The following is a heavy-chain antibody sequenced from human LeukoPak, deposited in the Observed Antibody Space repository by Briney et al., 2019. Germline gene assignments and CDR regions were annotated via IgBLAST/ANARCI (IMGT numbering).Heavy chain of an antibody. CDR2: IDHSGST. D-gene: IGHD2/OR15-2a*01. Sequence: SETLSLTCAVYGGSFSGYYWSWIRQPPGKGLEWIGEIDHSGSTNYNPSLKSRVTISVDTSKNQFSLKLSSVTAADTAVYYCARRGNLWAHWGQGILVTVSS. V-gene: IGHV4-34*01. CDR3: ARRGNLWAH. CDR1: GGSFSGYY. J-gene: IGHJ4*02.